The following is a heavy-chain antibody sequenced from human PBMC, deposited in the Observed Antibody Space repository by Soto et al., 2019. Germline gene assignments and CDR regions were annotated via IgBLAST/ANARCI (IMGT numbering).Heavy chain of an antibody. CDR2: INAGNGNT. CDR1: GYTSTSYA. CDR3: ARGLGLYYFDY. J-gene: IGHJ4*02. Sequence: ASVKVSCKASGYTSTSYAMHWVRQAPGQRLEWMGWINAGNGNTKYSQKFQGRVTITRDTSASTAYMELSSLRSEDTAVYYCARGLGLYYFDYWGQGTLVPSPQ. V-gene: IGHV1-3*01. D-gene: IGHD1-26*01.